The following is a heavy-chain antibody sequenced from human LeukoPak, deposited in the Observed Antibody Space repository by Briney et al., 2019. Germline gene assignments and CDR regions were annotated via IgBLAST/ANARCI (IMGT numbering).Heavy chain of an antibody. D-gene: IGHD5-18*01. Sequence: PSETLSLTCTVSGASISSSNYYWGWIRQPPGKGLEWIASIYYSGSTNYKSSLKSRVTISVDTSKNQFSLKLSSVTAADTAVYYCARTTEGGYSYGYFYYYYMDVWGKGTTVTISS. CDR3: ARTTEGGYSYGYFYYYYMDV. J-gene: IGHJ6*03. V-gene: IGHV4-39*07. CDR1: GASISSSNYY. CDR2: IYYSGST.